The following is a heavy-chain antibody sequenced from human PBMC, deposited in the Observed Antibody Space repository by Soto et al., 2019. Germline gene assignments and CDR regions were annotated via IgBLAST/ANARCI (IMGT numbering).Heavy chain of an antibody. Sequence: QVQLVESGGGVVQPGRSLRLSCAVSGFTFSSYGMQWVRQAPGKGLEWVAIIWYDGSKKYYADSVKGRFTISRDNSKSTLYLQMNSRRAEDTAVYYCARAFLRCSAATIDYWGQGSLVTVSS. J-gene: IGHJ4*02. CDR1: GFTFSSYG. D-gene: IGHD3-10*02. CDR2: IWYDGSKK. V-gene: IGHV3-33*01. CDR3: ARAFLRCSAATIDY.